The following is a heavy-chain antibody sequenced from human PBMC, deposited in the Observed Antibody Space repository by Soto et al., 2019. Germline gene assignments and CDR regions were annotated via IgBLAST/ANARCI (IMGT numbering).Heavy chain of an antibody. CDR1: GGTFSSYA. J-gene: IGHJ6*02. CDR3: ARSQGSRTSLEIYYYYYYGMDV. D-gene: IGHD2-2*01. CDR2: IIPISETT. V-gene: IGHV1-69*01. Sequence: QVQLVQSGAEVKKPGSSVKVSCKASGGTFSSYAISWVRQAPGQGLEWMGEIIPISETTNYAQKFQGRVTSTADESKSTAYMELSSLRSEDTAVYYCARSQGSRTSLEIYYYYYYGMDVWGQGTTVTVSS.